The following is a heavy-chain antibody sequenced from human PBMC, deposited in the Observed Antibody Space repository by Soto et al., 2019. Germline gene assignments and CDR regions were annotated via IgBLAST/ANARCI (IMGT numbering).Heavy chain of an antibody. J-gene: IGHJ4*02. Sequence: QVQLQESGPGLVKPSETLSLTCTVSGATITTYYWSWFRQPPGQGLESLGYIYHTGVTNSNPSLRGRLSISIDTAKNQFSLKLSSVTSADTAIYYCARTARVPDFWGPGILVTVSS. CDR1: GATITTYY. CDR2: IYHTGVT. D-gene: IGHD2-2*01. CDR3: ARTARVPDF. V-gene: IGHV4-59*01.